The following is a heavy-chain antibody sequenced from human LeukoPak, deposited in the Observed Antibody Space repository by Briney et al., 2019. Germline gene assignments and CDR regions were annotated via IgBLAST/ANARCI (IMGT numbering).Heavy chain of an antibody. CDR2: ISWNSGSI. V-gene: IGHV3-9*01. D-gene: IGHD6-19*01. CDR3: AKDIGGSSGCLDY. J-gene: IGHJ4*02. CDR1: GFTFDDYA. Sequence: PGRSLRLSCAASGFTFDDYAMHWVRQAPGKGLEWVSGISWNSGSIGYADSVKGRFIISRDNAKNSLYLQMNSLRAEDTALYYCAKDIGGSSGCLDYWGQGTLVTVSS.